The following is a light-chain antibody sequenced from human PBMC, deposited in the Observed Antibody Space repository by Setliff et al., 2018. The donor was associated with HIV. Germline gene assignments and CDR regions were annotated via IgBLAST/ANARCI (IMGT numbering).Light chain of an antibody. CDR2: DVS. V-gene: IGLV2-14*01. CDR3: SSYTSSGTLG. J-gene: IGLJ1*01. CDR1: SSDIGAYNY. Sequence: QSVLTQPASVSGSPGQSITISCTGTSSDIGAYNYVSWYQQHPGKAPKLMIYDVSSRPSGVSNRFSGSKSGNTASLTISGLQAEDEADYYCSSYTSSGTLGLGNWTKVTVL.